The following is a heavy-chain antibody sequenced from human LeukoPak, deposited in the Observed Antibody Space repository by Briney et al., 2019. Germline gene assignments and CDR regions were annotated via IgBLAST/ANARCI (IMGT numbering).Heavy chain of an antibody. J-gene: IGHJ4*02. V-gene: IGHV3-48*02. D-gene: IGHD5-12*01. CDR3: ARGGGGYGYFDS. CDR1: RFTFSTYT. CDR2: ITGSSGAI. Sequence: GGSLRLSCAASRFTFSTYTMNWVRQAPGKGLEWLSYITGSSGAINYADSVKGRFTISRDNAKNSLYLQMNSLRDEDTAVYYCARGGGGYGYFDSWGQGTLVTVSS.